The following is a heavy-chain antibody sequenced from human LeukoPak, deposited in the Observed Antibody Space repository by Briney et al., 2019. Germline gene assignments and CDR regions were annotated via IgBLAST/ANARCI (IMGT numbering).Heavy chain of an antibody. CDR2: ISYDGSYK. Sequence: GRSLRLSCAASGFTFSGYAMYWVRQAPGKGLEWVASISYDGSYKYYTDSVKGRFTISRDNSKNTLYLQMNSLRPEDTAVYYCAKAYTNTWYAAFDYWGQGSLVTVSS. J-gene: IGHJ4*02. CDR1: GFTFSGYA. CDR3: AKAYTNTWYAAFDY. V-gene: IGHV3-30*18. D-gene: IGHD6-13*01.